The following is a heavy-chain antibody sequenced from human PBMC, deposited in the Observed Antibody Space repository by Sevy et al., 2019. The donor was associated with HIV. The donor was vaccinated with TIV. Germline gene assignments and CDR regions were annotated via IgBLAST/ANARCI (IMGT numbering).Heavy chain of an antibody. CDR1: GFIFSNFA. CDR2: RSYDGSHK. J-gene: IGHJ1*01. Sequence: GGSLRLSCTVSGFIFSNFAMHWVRQAPGKGLEWVAARSYDGSHKYYADSVKGRFTVSRDNSRNILSLEMSSLRRDDTAVYYCARGENDDEFFQYWGQGTLVTVSS. V-gene: IGHV3-30*04. CDR3: ARGENDDEFFQY. D-gene: IGHD1-26*01.